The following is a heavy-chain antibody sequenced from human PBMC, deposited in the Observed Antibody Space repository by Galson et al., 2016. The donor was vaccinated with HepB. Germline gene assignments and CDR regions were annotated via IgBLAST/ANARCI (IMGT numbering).Heavy chain of an antibody. CDR2: ISPIRGGA. V-gene: IGHV1-46*01. D-gene: IGHD5-24*01. Sequence: SVKVSCKAFGYTFILYSIVWVRQAPGQGLEWMGHISPIRGGASYAQKFYDRATMTTDTSTNTVYLELTNLRSEDTAVYYCARGARFLHDLDFWGQGTLVTVSS. J-gene: IGHJ4*02. CDR1: GYTFILYS. CDR3: ARGARFLHDLDF.